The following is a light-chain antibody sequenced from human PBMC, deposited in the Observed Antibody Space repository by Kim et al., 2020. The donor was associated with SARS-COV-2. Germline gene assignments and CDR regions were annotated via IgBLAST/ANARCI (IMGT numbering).Light chain of an antibody. CDR2: GAS. CDR1: QSVSSTY. V-gene: IGKV3-20*01. J-gene: IGKJ2*01. Sequence: EIVLTQSPATLSLSPGERATLSCRASQSVSSTYLAWYQQKPGQAPRLLIYGASSRAPGIPDRFSGSGSGTDFNLTISRLEPEDFAVYYCQQYGSSPTFGQGTKLEI. CDR3: QQYGSSPT.